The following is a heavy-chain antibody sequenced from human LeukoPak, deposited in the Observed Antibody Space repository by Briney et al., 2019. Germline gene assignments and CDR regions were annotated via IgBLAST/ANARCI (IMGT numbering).Heavy chain of an antibody. V-gene: IGHV3-7*04. CDR1: GFRFSTYW. D-gene: IGHD3-9*01. CDR2: IKEDGSEK. CDR3: ARGGLRSFGP. Sequence: RGSLRLSCAASGFRFSTYWMSWVRQAPGKGLEWVANIKEDGSEKNYVDSVKGRFTISRDNAKNSLFLQMNSLRADDTAVYYCARGGLRSFGPWGQGALVTVSS. J-gene: IGHJ5*02.